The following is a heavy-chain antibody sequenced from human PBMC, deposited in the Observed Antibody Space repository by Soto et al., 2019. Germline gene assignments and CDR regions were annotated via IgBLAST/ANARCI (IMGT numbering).Heavy chain of an antibody. CDR1: GFTFSSYG. V-gene: IGHV3-33*01. CDR2: IWYDGSNK. J-gene: IGHJ6*02. CDR3: ARENGNDRAWELYYDHYGMYX. Sequence: WGSLILSCAASGFTFSSYGMHLVRQAPGKGLEWVSVIWYDGSNKYYADSVKVRFTISRDNSKNTLYLQMNSLRAEDTAVYYCARENGNDRAWELYYDHYGMYXWGQVTQVTVS. D-gene: IGHD1-26*01.